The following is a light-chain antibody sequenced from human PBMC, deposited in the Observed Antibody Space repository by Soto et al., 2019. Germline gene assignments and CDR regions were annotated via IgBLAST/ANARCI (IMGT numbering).Light chain of an antibody. V-gene: IGKV3-11*01. Sequence: DIVLTQSPGTLSVSPGERATLSCTTSQTIRGLLAWYQQRPGQAPRLLIYDISNRATGVPARFSGSGSGTDFTLTISSLEPADFGVYYCQQRHNWPITFGQGTRLEIK. CDR2: DIS. CDR3: QQRHNWPIT. J-gene: IGKJ5*01. CDR1: QTIRGL.